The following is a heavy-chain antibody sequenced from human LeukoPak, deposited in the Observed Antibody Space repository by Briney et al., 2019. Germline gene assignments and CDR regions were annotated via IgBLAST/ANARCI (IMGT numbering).Heavy chain of an antibody. CDR3: ARASYCGGDCYLYFDY. D-gene: IGHD2-21*02. CDR1: GYTFTSYD. Sequence: ASVKVSCKASGYTFTSYDINWVRQATGQGLEWRGWMNPNSGNTGYAQKFQGRVTMTRNTSISTAYMELSSLRSEDTAVYYCARASYCGGDCYLYFDYWGQGTLVTVSS. J-gene: IGHJ4*02. V-gene: IGHV1-8*01. CDR2: MNPNSGNT.